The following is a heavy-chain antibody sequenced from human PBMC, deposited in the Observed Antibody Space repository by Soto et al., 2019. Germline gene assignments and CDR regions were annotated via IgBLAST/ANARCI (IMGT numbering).Heavy chain of an antibody. J-gene: IGHJ4*02. Sequence: EVQLVESGGGLEQPGRSLRLSCTASGFSFGDYVMSWVRQAPGKGLEWVGFVRTNTYGASTHYAAAVKGRVTISRDDSKSIVYLQMNSLKTEDTAGDYCTRHCRGGWCSSEFWGQGTLVTVSS. CDR3: TRHCRGGWCSSEF. CDR1: GFSFGDYV. D-gene: IGHD2-15*01. V-gene: IGHV3-49*04. CDR2: VRTNTYGAST.